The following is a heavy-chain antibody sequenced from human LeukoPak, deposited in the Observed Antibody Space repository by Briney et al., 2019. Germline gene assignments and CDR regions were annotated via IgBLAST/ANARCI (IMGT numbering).Heavy chain of an antibody. Sequence: GGSLRLSCAASGFTFSSYGMHWVRQAPGKGLEWVAVISYDGSNKYYADSVKGRFTISRDNSKNTLYLQMNSLRAEDTAVYYCAKDQGGRPSTSCYDRYYGMDVWGKGTTVTVSS. D-gene: IGHD2-2*01. V-gene: IGHV3-30*18. CDR1: GFTFSSYG. CDR2: ISYDGSNK. J-gene: IGHJ6*04. CDR3: AKDQGGRPSTSCYDRYYGMDV.